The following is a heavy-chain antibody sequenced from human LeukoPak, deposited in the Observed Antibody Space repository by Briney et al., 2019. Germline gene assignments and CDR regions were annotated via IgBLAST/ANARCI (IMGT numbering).Heavy chain of an antibody. CDR1: GGSMNTYY. CDR3: ARERDHGYSYGLVLDS. CDR2: MYHSGTT. V-gene: IGHV4-4*07. D-gene: IGHD5-18*01. Sequence: SQTLSLTCTVSGGSMNTYYWTWLRQPAGKRLEWLGRMYHSGTTNYNSPLYNPSLSSQVTMSVDGAKNQFSLRLKSVTTADTAIYFCARERDHGYSYGLVLDSCGQGSLVTVSS. J-gene: IGHJ4*02.